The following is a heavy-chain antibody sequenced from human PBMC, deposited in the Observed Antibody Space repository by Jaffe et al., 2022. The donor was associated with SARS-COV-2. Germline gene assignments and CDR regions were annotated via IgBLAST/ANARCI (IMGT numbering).Heavy chain of an antibody. J-gene: IGHJ5*02. CDR2: IWYDGSNK. CDR3: ARAPDPIVVVPAATRGSWFDP. CDR1: GFTFSSYG. V-gene: IGHV3-33*01. Sequence: QVQLVESGGGVVQPGRSLRLSCAASGFTFSSYGMHWVRQAPGKGLEWVAVIWYDGSNKYYADSVKGRFTISRDNSKNTLYLQMNSLRAEDTAVYYCARAPDPIVVVPAATRGSWFDPWGQGTLVTVSS. D-gene: IGHD2-2*01.